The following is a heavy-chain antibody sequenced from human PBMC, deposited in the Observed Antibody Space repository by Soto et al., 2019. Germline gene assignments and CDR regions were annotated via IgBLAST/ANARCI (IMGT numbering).Heavy chain of an antibody. V-gene: IGHV3-30-3*01. CDR3: ARSMKVVAYFDY. Sequence: QVQLVESGGGVVQPGRSLRLSCAASGFTFSSYAMHWVRQAPGKGLEWVAVISYDGSNKYYADSVKGRFTISRDNSKNTLYLQMNSLRAEDTAVYYCARSMKVVAYFDYWGQGTLVTVSS. CDR2: ISYDGSNK. J-gene: IGHJ4*02. D-gene: IGHD3-22*01. CDR1: GFTFSSYA.